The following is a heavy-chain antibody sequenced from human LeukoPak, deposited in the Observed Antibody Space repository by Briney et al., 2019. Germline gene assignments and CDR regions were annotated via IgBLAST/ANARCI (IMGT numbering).Heavy chain of an antibody. CDR3: VKETSSGNFVTIDC. CDR2: ITGDGGGT. J-gene: IGHJ4*02. V-gene: IGHV3-23*01. CDR1: GFTFRNYV. Sequence: PGGSLRLSCVASGFTFRNYVMSWVRQTPEKGLEWVSAITGDGGGTNHADSAKGRFFISRDNSKSTLYTQMDSLRAEDTAVYYCVKETSSGNFVTIDCWGQGALVTVSS. D-gene: IGHD1-26*01.